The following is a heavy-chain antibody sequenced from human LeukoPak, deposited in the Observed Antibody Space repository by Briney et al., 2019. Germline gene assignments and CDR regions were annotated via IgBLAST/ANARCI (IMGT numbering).Heavy chain of an antibody. CDR3: ARDLSYCTITSCSYYYYGMDV. J-gene: IGHJ6*02. CDR2: ISSSGGTI. V-gene: IGHV3-48*03. D-gene: IGHD2-2*01. CDR1: GFTFSSYE. Sequence: GGSLRLSCSASGFTFSSYEMNWVRQAPGKGLEWVSYISSSGGTIYYADSVKGRFTISRDNAKNSLYLQMNSLRAEDTAVYYCARDLSYCTITSCSYYYYGMDVWGRGTTVAVSS.